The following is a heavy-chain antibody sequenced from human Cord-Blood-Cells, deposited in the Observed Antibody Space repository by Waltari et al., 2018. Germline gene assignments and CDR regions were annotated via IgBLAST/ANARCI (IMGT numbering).Heavy chain of an antibody. D-gene: IGHD3-3*01. CDR3: ASSQYYDFWSGYYTSPKYFQH. CDR1: GFPFSSYS. Sequence: EVQLVESGGGLVKPGGSLRLSCAASGFPFSSYSMNWVRQAPGKGLEWVSSISSSSSYIYYADSVKGRFTISRDNAKNSLYLQMNSLRAEDTAVYYCASSQYYDFWSGYYTSPKYFQHWGQGTLVTVSS. J-gene: IGHJ1*01. V-gene: IGHV3-21*01. CDR2: ISSSSSYI.